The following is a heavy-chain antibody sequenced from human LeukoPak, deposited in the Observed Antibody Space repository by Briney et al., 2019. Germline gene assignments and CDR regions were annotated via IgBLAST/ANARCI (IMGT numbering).Heavy chain of an antibody. CDR2: INASNGNT. CDR3: AREGSMVRGVGIFGFDY. V-gene: IGHV1-3*03. D-gene: IGHD3-10*01. CDR1: GYTFTSYA. Sequence: GASVKVSCKASGYTFTSYAMHWVRQAPGQRLEWMGWINASNGNTKYSQEFQGRVTITRDTSASTAYMELSSLRSEDMAVYYCAREGSMVRGVGIFGFDYWGQGTLVTVSS. J-gene: IGHJ4*02.